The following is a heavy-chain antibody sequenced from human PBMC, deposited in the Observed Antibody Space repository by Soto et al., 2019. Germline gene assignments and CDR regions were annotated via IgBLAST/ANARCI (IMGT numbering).Heavy chain of an antibody. J-gene: IGHJ4*02. CDR2: IIPIFGTA. CDR1: GGTFSSYA. V-gene: IGHV1-69*13. D-gene: IGHD3-16*02. CDR3: ARGRANGYVWGSYRYHGELDY. Sequence: GASVKVSCKASGGTFSSYAISWVRQAPGQGLECMGGIIPIFGTANYAQKFQGRVTITADESTSTAYMELSSLRSEDTAVYYCARGRANGYVWGSYRYHGELDYWGQGTLVTVSS.